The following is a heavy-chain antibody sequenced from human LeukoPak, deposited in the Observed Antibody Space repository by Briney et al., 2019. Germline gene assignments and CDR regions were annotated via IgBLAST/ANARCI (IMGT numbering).Heavy chain of an antibody. CDR2: IDSSGRAL. CDR3: TRDPDTSSKVDF. J-gene: IGHJ4*02. CDR1: GFTFSAHY. D-gene: IGHD5-18*01. V-gene: IGHV3-11*01. Sequence: GGSLRLSRAASGFTFSAHYMSWIRQAPGKGLEWVSYIDSSGRALYYADSVKGRFTISRDNAKNSLFLQMDSLRAEDTAVYFCTRDPDTSSKVDFWGQGTLVTVSS.